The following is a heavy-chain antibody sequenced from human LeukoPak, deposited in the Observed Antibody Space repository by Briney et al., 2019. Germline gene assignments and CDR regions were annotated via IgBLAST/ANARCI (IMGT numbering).Heavy chain of an antibody. CDR3: ARGDWTPRGELIVVGKAEPDSPNNDAFDI. J-gene: IGHJ3*02. D-gene: IGHD3-22*01. CDR1: GYTFTGYY. Sequence: ASVTVSCKASGYTFTGYYMHWVRQAPGQGLEWMGRINPNSGGTNYAQKFQGRVTMTRDTSISTAYMELSRLRSDGTAVYYCARGDWTPRGELIVVGKAEPDSPNNDAFDIWGQGTMVTVSS. CDR2: INPNSGGT. V-gene: IGHV1-2*06.